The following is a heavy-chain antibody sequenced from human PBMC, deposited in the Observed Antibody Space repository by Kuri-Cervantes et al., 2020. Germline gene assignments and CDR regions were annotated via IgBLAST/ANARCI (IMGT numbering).Heavy chain of an antibody. Sequence: GESLEISCAASGFTFSDYYMSWIRQAPGKGLEWVSYISSSGSTIYYADSVKGRFTTSRDNAKNSLYLQMNSLRAEDTAVYYCARVNYVVVITSAVYFQHWGQGTLVTVSS. CDR1: GFTFSDYY. D-gene: IGHD3-22*01. J-gene: IGHJ1*01. CDR3: ARVNYVVVITSAVYFQH. CDR2: ISSSGSTI. V-gene: IGHV3-11*01.